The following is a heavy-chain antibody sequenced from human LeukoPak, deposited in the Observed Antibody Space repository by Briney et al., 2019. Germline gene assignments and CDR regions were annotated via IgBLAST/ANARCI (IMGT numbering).Heavy chain of an antibody. CDR3: APTHSIAVAFDY. J-gene: IGHJ4*02. V-gene: IGHV2-5*02. D-gene: IGHD6-19*01. CDR1: GFSLSTIGVG. CDR2: IYWDDDK. Sequence: ESGPTRAHPTQPLTLTCIFSGFSLSTIGVGVAWIRQPPAKALEWLALIYWDDDKRYCPSLRSRLTITKDTAKNQVVLTMTNMDPVDTTTYYCAPTHSIAVAFDYWGRGTLVTVSS.